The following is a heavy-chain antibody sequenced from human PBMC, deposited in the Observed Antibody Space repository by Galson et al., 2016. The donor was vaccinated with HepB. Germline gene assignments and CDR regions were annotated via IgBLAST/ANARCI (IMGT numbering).Heavy chain of an antibody. CDR3: ARDLIGNMDV. CDR1: GYTFSTYD. Sequence: SVKVSCKASGYTFSTYDMHWVRQSPGQRLEWMGYISAASGDTKYSQSFQGRVTLTRDTSATTHYMELTSPTSEDTAVYYCARDLIGNMDVWGQGTTVAVSS. CDR2: ISAASGDT. D-gene: IGHD3-16*02. V-gene: IGHV1-3*01. J-gene: IGHJ6*02.